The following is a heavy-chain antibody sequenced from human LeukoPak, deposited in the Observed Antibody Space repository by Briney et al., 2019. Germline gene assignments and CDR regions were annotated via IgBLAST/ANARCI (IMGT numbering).Heavy chain of an antibody. CDR3: ARVATDTAMVQSVSYYYYMYV. CDR1: GGTFSSYA. Sequence: SVKVSCKASGGTFSSYAISWVRQAPGQGLEWMGGIFPIFGTANYAQKFQGRVTITTDESTSTAYMELSSLRSEDTAVYYCARVATDTAMVQSVSYYYYMYVWGKGTTVTVSS. CDR2: IFPIFGTA. J-gene: IGHJ6*03. D-gene: IGHD5-18*01. V-gene: IGHV1-69*05.